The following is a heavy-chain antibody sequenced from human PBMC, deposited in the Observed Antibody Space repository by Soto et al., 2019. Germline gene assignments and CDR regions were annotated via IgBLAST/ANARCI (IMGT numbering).Heavy chain of an antibody. CDR3: AREYVDTAMPGCAFDI. CDR2: IWYDGSNK. D-gene: IGHD5-18*01. CDR1: GFTFSSYG. V-gene: IGHV3-33*01. Sequence: ASGGGVVQPGRSLRLSCAASGFTFSSYGMHWVRQAPGKGLEWVAGIWYDGSNKYYADSVKGRFTISRDNSKNTLYLQMNSLRAEDTAVYYCAREYVDTAMPGCAFDIWGQGTMFTVSS. J-gene: IGHJ3*02.